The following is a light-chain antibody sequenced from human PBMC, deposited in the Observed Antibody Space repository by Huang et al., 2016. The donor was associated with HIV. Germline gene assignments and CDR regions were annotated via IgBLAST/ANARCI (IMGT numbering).Light chain of an antibody. CDR2: AAS. Sequence: DIHMTQSPSSLSASVGDRVTLSCRSSQSFSTSLNWYQQRPGKAPKLLIYAASSWQSGVPYRFSGSGSGTDFSLTINSRQPEDFATYYCQQSDSTPYTFGQGTKLGIK. J-gene: IGKJ2*01. CDR3: QQSDSTPYT. V-gene: IGKV1-39*01. CDR1: QSFSTS.